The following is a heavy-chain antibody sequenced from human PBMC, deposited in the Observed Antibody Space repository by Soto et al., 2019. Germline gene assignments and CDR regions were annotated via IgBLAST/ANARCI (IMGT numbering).Heavy chain of an antibody. V-gene: IGHV4-31*03. J-gene: IGHJ6*02. Sequence: SETLSLTCTVSGDSISIGGDYWSWVRQHPGKGLEWIGYIYYSGSTYYNPSLKSRVTISVDTSKIQFALKLSSGTAADTAVHYCARDEYYYGIDVWGQGTMVTVSS. CDR1: GDSISIGGDY. CDR3: ARDEYYYGIDV. CDR2: IYYSGST.